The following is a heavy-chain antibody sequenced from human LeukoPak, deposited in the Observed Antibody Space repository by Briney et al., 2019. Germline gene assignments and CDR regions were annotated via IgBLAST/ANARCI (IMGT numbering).Heavy chain of an antibody. J-gene: IGHJ4*02. V-gene: IGHV3-21*01. CDR2: ISSSSSYI. Sequence: PGGSLRLSCAASGFAFSSYDMHWVRQAPGKGLEWVSFISSSSSYIYYADSMKGRFTISRDNAKNSLYLQMNSLRAEDTAVYYCARGEYGSGSYHIDYWGQGTLVTVSS. CDR1: GFAFSSYD. CDR3: ARGEYGSGSYHIDY. D-gene: IGHD3-10*01.